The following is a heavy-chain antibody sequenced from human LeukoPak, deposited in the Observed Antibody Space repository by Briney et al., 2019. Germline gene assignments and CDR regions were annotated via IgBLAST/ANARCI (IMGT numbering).Heavy chain of an antibody. Sequence: GGSLRLSCAASGFTFSTYAMSWVRQAPGKGLEWVSSIWSDSAEIHYADSVKGRFTISRDNAKDSLYLQMNSLRAEDSAVYYCARDFFHSDISRPFDYWGQGTLVTVSS. D-gene: IGHD3-3*02. J-gene: IGHJ4*02. CDR3: ARDFFHSDISRPFDY. CDR1: GFTFSTYA. CDR2: IWSDSAEI. V-gene: IGHV3-21*01.